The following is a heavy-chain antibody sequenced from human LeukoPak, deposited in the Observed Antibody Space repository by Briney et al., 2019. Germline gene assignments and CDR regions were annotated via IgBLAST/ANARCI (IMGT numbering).Heavy chain of an antibody. V-gene: IGHV3-21*01. CDR3: ARLGGQDFDY. D-gene: IGHD1-26*01. CDR2: ISSSSYI. Sequence: GGSLRLSCAASGFTFSSHSMNWVRQAPGKGLEWVSSISSSSYIYYADSVKGRFTISRDNAKNSLYLQMNSLRAEDTAVYYCARLGGQDFDYWGQGTLVTVSS. CDR1: GFTFSSHS. J-gene: IGHJ4*02.